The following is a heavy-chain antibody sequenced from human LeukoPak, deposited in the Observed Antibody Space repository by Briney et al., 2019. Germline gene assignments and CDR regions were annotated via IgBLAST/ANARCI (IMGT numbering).Heavy chain of an antibody. Sequence: ASVKVSCKASGYTVTSYYMHWVRQAPGQGLEWMGILNPSGGSSSYAQKFQGRATLTRATSTSTVYMELSSLRSEDTAVYYCARDHQLGILTGYYTPPGDPWGQGTLVTVSS. D-gene: IGHD3-9*01. CDR3: ARDHQLGILTGYYTPPGDP. V-gene: IGHV1-46*01. J-gene: IGHJ5*02. CDR2: LNPSGGSS. CDR1: GYTVTSYY.